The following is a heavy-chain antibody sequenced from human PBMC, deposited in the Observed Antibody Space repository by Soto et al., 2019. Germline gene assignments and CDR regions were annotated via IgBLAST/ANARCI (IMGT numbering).Heavy chain of an antibody. CDR3: TRDASRDSSARGWFDP. CDR2: ISSNSAYI. Sequence: RLSCAASGFTIRSFTMNWVRQAPGKGLEWVSTISSNSAYIYYTDALRGRFTISRDNAKNSLHLQMNSLRAEDTAVYYCTRDASRDSSARGWFDPWGPGTLVTVSS. J-gene: IGHJ5*02. D-gene: IGHD6-13*01. CDR1: GFTIRSFT. V-gene: IGHV3-21*01.